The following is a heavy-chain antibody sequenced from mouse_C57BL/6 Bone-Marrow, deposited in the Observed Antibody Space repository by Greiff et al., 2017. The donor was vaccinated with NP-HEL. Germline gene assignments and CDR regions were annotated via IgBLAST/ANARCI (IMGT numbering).Heavy chain of an antibody. J-gene: IGHJ2*01. CDR2: ISSGGSYT. Sequence: DVMLVESGGDLVKPGGSLKLSCAASGFTFSSYGMSWVRQTPDKRLEWVATISSGGSYTYYPDSVKGRFTISRDNAKNTLYLQMSSLKSEDTAMYYCAREILYWGQGTTLTVSS. CDR1: GFTFSSYG. CDR3: AREILY. V-gene: IGHV5-6*02.